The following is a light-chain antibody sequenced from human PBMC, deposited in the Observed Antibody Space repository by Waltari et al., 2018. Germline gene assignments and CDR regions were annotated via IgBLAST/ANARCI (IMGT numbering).Light chain of an antibody. V-gene: IGKV3-15*01. CDR2: GAS. CDR1: QSLNTN. CDR3: QQYNNWPPYT. J-gene: IGKJ2*01. Sequence: EIVMTQSPATLSVSPGERTTPSCRASQSLNTNLAWYQQKPGQAPRLLIYGASTRATGIPARFSGHGSGTDFTLTISSLQSEDFALYYCQQYNNWPPYTFAQGTKLEIK.